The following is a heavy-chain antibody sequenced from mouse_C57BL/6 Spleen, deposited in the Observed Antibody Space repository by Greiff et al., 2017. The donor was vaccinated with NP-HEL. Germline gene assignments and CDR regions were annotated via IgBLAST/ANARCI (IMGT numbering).Heavy chain of an antibody. J-gene: IGHJ1*03. CDR2: IDPSDSYT. CDR3: ARDYYSNRYFDV. D-gene: IGHD2-5*01. V-gene: IGHV1-69*01. CDR1: GYTFTSYW. Sequence: VQLQQSGPELVMPGASVKLSCKASGYTFTSYWMHWVKQRPGQGLEWIGEIDPSDSYTNYNQKFKGKSTLTVDKASSTAYMQLSSLTSEDSAVYYCARDYYSNRYFDVWGTGTTVTVSS.